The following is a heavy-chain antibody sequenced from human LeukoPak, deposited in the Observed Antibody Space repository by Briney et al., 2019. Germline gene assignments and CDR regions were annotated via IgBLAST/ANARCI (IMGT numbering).Heavy chain of an antibody. D-gene: IGHD2-15*01. V-gene: IGHV3-7*01. CDR3: ARDLVWYCSRGSCLPY. Sequence: GGSLRLSCAASGFTFSSYWMSWVRQAPGKGLEWVANIKQDGSEKYYVDSVKGRFTISRDNAKNSLYLQMNSLRAEDTAVYYCARDLVWYCSRGSCLPYWGQGTLVTVSS. CDR2: IKQDGSEK. J-gene: IGHJ4*02. CDR1: GFTFSSYW.